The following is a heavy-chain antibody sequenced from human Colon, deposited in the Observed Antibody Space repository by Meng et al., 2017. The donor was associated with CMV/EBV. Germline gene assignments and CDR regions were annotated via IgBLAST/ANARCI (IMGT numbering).Heavy chain of an antibody. J-gene: IGHJ5*02. Sequence: GGSLRLSCAASGFTFTNYAMHWVRQAPGKGLEWVAIISNDGGSQNYAGSVQGRFTISRDESKGTLVLQMNSLRPDDTAVYFCARGGGLFCKAADCYYPLDLWGQGTLVTVSS. CDR1: GFTFTNYA. V-gene: IGHV3-30*04. CDR3: ARGGGLFCKAADCYYPLDL. D-gene: IGHD2-21*02. CDR2: ISNDGGSQ.